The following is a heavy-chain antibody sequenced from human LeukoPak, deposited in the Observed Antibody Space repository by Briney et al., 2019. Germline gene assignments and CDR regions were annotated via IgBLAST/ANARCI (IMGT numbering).Heavy chain of an antibody. CDR3: RGTYYDSSAFFDL. CDR1: GFTFSDFA. V-gene: IGHV3-30*04. D-gene: IGHD3-22*01. Sequence: GGSLRLSCAASGFTFSDFAMHWLRQAPGKGLEGVAVVSYDGINKYYADSVRGRVSISRDNSKNTLYLQMNSLRPEDTAVYFCRGTYYDSSAFFDLWGRGTLVTVSS. CDR2: VSYDGINK. J-gene: IGHJ4*02.